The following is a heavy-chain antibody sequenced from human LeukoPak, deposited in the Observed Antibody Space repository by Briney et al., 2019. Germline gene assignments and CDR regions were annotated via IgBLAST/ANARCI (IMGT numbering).Heavy chain of an antibody. V-gene: IGHV3-49*04. CDR1: GFTFSTYW. Sequence: GGSLRLSCAASGFTFSTYWMHWVRQAPGKGLEWVGFIRSKAYGGTTEYAASVKGRFTISRDDSKSIAYLQMNSLKTEDTAVYYCTRDGLGDFWSGYSSFDYWGQGTLVTVSS. D-gene: IGHD3-3*01. J-gene: IGHJ4*02. CDR3: TRDGLGDFWSGYSSFDY. CDR2: IRSKAYGGTT.